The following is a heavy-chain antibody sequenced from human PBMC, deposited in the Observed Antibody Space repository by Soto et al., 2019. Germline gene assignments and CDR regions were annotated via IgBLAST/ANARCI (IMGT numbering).Heavy chain of an antibody. V-gene: IGHV3-48*03. CDR3: ATYYYDSSGYYHDAFDI. Sequence: HPGGSLRLSCAASGFTFSSYAMSWVRQAPGKGLEWVSYISSSGSTIYYADSVKGRFTISRDNAKNSLYLQMNSLRAEDTAVYYCATYYYDSSGYYHDAFDIWGQGTMVTVSS. CDR1: GFTFSSYA. D-gene: IGHD3-22*01. CDR2: ISSSGSTI. J-gene: IGHJ3*02.